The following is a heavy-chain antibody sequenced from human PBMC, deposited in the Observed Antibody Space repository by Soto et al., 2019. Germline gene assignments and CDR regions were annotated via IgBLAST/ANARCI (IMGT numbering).Heavy chain of an antibody. J-gene: IGHJ3*02. Sequence: GASVKVSCKASGYTFTSYGISWVRQAPGQRLEWMGWINACNGNTNYSQKFQGRVTITRDTSTSTAYMELSSLRSEDTAVYYCARRVGRPRDAFDIWGQGTMVTVSS. V-gene: IGHV1-18*01. CDR2: INACNGNT. D-gene: IGHD1-1*01. CDR1: GYTFTSYG. CDR3: ARRVGRPRDAFDI.